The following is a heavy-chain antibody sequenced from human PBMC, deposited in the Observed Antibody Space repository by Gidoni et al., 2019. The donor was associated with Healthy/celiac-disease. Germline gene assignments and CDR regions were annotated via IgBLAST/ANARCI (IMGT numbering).Heavy chain of an antibody. J-gene: IGHJ2*01. D-gene: IGHD1-7*01. V-gene: IGHV4-59*08. CDR2: IYYSGST. CDR3: ARPGGTTGHWYFDL. Sequence: QVQLQESGPGLVKPSETLSLTCTVSGGSISSYFWSWIRQPPGQGLEWMGYIYYSGSTNYNPSLKSRVTISVDTSKNQFSLKLSSVTAADTAVYYCARPGGTTGHWYFDLWGRGTLVTVSS. CDR1: GGSISSYF.